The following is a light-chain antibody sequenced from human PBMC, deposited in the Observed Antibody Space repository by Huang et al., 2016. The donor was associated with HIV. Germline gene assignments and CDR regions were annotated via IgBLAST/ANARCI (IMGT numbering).Light chain of an antibody. CDR1: QIINRY. J-gene: IGKJ2*01. V-gene: IGKV1-39*01. CDR3: QQSYNIPRT. CDR2: GSS. Sequence: DIQMTQAPSSLSAPVGDRVIITCRASQIINRYLTWYQQMSGRAPKLLISGSSTLQGGVSPGFSGSGSGTYFTLTITDVQPEDSATYFCQQSYNIPRTFGQGTLLEI.